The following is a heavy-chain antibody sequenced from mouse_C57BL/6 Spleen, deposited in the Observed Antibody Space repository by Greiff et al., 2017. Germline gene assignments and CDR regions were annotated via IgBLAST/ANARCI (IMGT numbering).Heavy chain of an antibody. Sequence: VQLMQSGAELVRPGTSVKMSCKASGYTFTNYWIGWAKQRPGHGLEWIGDIYPGGGYTYYNEKFKGKATLTADKSSSTAYMQFSSLTSEDSAIYYCARGNRSYCFDYWGQGTTLTVSS. CDR2: IYPGGGYT. J-gene: IGHJ2*01. D-gene: IGHD2-1*01. CDR1: GYTFTNYW. CDR3: ARGNRSYCFDY. V-gene: IGHV1-63*01.